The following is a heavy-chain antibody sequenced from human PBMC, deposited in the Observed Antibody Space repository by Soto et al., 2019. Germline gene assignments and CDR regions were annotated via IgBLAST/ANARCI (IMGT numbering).Heavy chain of an antibody. J-gene: IGHJ6*02. CDR3: ARDLSDYQGMDV. Sequence: LRLSCAASGFTFSSYWMHWVRQTPGKGPVWVSRINSDGSITNYADSVKGRFIISRDNAKNTLYLQMNSLRDEDTAVYYCARDLSDYQGMDVWGQGTTVTVSS. V-gene: IGHV3-74*01. CDR2: INSDGSIT. CDR1: GFTFSSYW.